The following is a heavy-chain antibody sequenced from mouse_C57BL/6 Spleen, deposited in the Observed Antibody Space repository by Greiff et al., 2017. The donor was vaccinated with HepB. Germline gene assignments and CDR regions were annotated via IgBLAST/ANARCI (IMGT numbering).Heavy chain of an antibody. CDR3: ARGFTTVVVRWYCAV. J-gene: IGHJ1*03. CDR1: GYTFTSYW. V-gene: IGHV1-52*01. Sequence: QVQLQQPGAELVRPGSSVKLSCKASGYTFTSYWMHWVKQRPIQGLEWIGNIDPSDSETHYNQKFKDKATLTVDKSSSTAYMQLSSLTSEDSAVYYGARGFTTVVVRWYCAVWGTGTTVTVSA. D-gene: IGHD1-1*01. CDR2: IDPSDSET.